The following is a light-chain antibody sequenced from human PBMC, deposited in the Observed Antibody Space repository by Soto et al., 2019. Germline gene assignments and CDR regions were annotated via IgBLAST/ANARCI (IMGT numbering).Light chain of an antibody. J-gene: IGLJ3*02. CDR1: SSNIGSNY. Sequence: QSVLTQTPSAAGTPGQRVTISCSGSSSNIGSNYVYWYQQFPGTTPKLLIYRNNQGPSGVPDRFSGSKSDASASLAISGLRSEDEADYFCAAWDDSMSGHWVFGGGTKLTVL. V-gene: IGLV1-47*01. CDR3: AAWDDSMSGHWV. CDR2: RNN.